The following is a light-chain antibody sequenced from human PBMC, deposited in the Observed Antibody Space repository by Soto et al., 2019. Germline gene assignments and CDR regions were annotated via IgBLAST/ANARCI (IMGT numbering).Light chain of an antibody. Sequence: QSALTQPPSASGSPGQSVTISCTGTSSDIGGYNYVSWYQHHPGKAPELMIYEVNKRPSGVPDRFSGSKSGNMASLTVSRLQAEDEADYYCSSYAGSNNFVFGTGTKVTVL. J-gene: IGLJ1*01. CDR2: EVN. CDR1: SSDIGGYNY. CDR3: SSYAGSNNFV. V-gene: IGLV2-8*01.